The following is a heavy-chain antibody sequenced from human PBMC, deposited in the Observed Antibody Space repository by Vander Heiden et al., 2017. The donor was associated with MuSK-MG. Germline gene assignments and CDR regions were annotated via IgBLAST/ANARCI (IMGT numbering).Heavy chain of an antibody. D-gene: IGHD1-1*01. V-gene: IGHV3-48*03. CDR2: ISSSGSTI. CDR1: GFTFSSYE. CDR3: ARGEPYYYYYMDV. J-gene: IGHJ6*03. Sequence: EVQLVESGGGLVQPGGSLRLSCAASGFTFSSYEMNWVRQDPGKGLEWVSYISSSGSTIYYADSVKGRFTISRDNAKNSLYLQMNSLRAEDTAVYYFARGEPYYYYYMDVWGKGTTVTVSS.